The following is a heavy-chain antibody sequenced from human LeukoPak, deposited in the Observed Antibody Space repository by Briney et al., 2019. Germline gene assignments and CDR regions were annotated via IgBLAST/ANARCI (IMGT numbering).Heavy chain of an antibody. CDR1: GSSFSGYG. CDR3: AKVMPPGRIRFYSYYMDV. Sequence: GGSLRLSCAASGSSFSGYGMHWVRQAPGKGLEWVAFIRYDGSNEYYADSVKGRFTISRDKSKNTLSLQMNGLRVEDTAVYYCAKVMPPGRIRFYSYYMDVWGKGTTVSVS. V-gene: IGHV3-30*02. J-gene: IGHJ6*03. CDR2: IRYDGSNE. D-gene: IGHD2-15*01.